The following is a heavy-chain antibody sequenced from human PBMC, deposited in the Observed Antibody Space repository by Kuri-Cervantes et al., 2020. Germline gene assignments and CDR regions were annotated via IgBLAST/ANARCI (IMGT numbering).Heavy chain of an antibody. CDR1: GFTFSSYW. V-gene: IGHV3-7*01. D-gene: IGHD3-16*02. J-gene: IGHJ3*02. CDR3: ARVGREYEVWGSYRYSFDAFDI. CDR2: IKQDGSEK. Sequence: GGSLRLSCAASGFTFSSYWMSWVRQAPGKGLEWVANIKQDGSEKYYVDSVKGRFTISRDNAKNSLYLQMNSLRAEDTAVYYCARVGREYEVWGSYRYSFDAFDIWGQGTMVTVSS.